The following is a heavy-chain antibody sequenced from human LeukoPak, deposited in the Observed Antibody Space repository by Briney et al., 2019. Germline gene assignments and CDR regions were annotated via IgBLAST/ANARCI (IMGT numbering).Heavy chain of an antibody. CDR3: ARDGFYDSSGYYYVKTDY. CDR2: ISAYNGNT. D-gene: IGHD3-22*01. J-gene: IGHJ4*02. Sequence: ASVKVSCKASGYTFTSYGISWVRQAPGQGLEWMGWISAYNGNTNYAQKLQGRVTMTTDTSTSTAYMELRSLRSDDTAVYYCARDGFYDSSGYYYVKTDYWGQGTLVTVSS. CDR1: GYTFTSYG. V-gene: IGHV1-18*01.